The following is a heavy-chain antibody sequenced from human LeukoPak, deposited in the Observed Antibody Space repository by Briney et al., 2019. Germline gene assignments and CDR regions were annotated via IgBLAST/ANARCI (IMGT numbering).Heavy chain of an antibody. CDR1: GFTFSSYA. J-gene: IGHJ4*02. CDR2: ISGSGGRT. CDR3: AKGARWELPLDY. D-gene: IGHD1-26*01. Sequence: GGSLRLSCAASGFTFSSYAMSWVRQAPGKGLEWVSAISGSGGRTYYADSVKGRFTISRDNSMDALYLQMNSLRADDTAVYYCAKGARWELPLDYWGQGTLVTVSS. V-gene: IGHV3-23*01.